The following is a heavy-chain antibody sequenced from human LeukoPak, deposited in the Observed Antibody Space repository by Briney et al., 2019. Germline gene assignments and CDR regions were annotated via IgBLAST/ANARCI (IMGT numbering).Heavy chain of an antibody. CDR1: RFTFSSYA. CDR2: IGGGGVTT. J-gene: IGHJ6*02. D-gene: IGHD2-21*02. Sequence: PGGSLRLSCAASRFTFSSYAMIWVRQSPGRGLEWVSAIGGGGVTTYYADSVKGRFTVSRDNSKNTLYLQMSSLRAEDTAVYYCAVTAIPPSYYYTMDVWGQGTTVTVSS. V-gene: IGHV3-23*01. CDR3: AVTAIPPSYYYTMDV.